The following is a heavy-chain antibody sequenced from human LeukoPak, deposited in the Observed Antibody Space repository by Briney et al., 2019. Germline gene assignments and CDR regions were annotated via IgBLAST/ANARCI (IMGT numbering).Heavy chain of an antibody. CDR1: GYTFTSYG. J-gene: IGHJ4*02. Sequence: GASVKVSCKASGYTFTSYGISWVRQAPGQGLEWMGWISAYNGNTNYAQKLQGRVTMTTDTSMSTAYMELRSLRSDDTAVYYCARGNELMDTASHLGYWGQGTLVTVSS. V-gene: IGHV1-18*01. D-gene: IGHD5-18*01. CDR2: ISAYNGNT. CDR3: ARGNELMDTASHLGY.